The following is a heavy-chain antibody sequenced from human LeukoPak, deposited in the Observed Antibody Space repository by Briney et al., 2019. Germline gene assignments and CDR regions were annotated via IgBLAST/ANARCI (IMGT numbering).Heavy chain of an antibody. V-gene: IGHV3-7*01. CDR3: ARDPAYGALDY. CDR2: IKEDGSEK. J-gene: IGHJ4*02. Sequence: GDSLRLSCAASGFTFRNSWMSWVRQAPGKGLEWVAEIKEDGSEKYYVDSVKGRFTISRDNAKSSLFLQMNNLRAEDTAAYYCARDPAYGALDYWGQGTLVTVSS. D-gene: IGHD4-17*01. CDR1: GFTFRNSW.